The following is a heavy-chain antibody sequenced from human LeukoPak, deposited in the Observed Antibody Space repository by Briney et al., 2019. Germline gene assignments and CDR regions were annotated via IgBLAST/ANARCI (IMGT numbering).Heavy chain of an antibody. CDR3: AKDPDYYDSSGDI. D-gene: IGHD3-22*01. CDR2: ISYDGSNK. V-gene: IGHV3-30*18. CDR1: GFTFSSYG. Sequence: GGSLRLSCAASGFTFSSYGMHWVRQAPGKGLEWVAVISYDGSNKYYADSVKGRFTISRDNSKNTLYLQMNSLRAEDTAVYYCAKDPDYYDSSGDIWGQGTMVTVSS. J-gene: IGHJ3*02.